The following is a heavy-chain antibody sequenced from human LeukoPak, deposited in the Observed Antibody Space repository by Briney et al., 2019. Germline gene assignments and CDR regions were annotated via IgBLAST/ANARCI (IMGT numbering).Heavy chain of an antibody. Sequence: ASVKVSCKASGYTFTGYYMHWVRQAPGQGLEWMGRINPNSGGTNYAQKFQGRVTMTRDTSISTAYMELSRLRPDDTAVYYCARGGNRRGYDAFDIWGQGTMVTVSS. D-gene: IGHD4-23*01. CDR2: INPNSGGT. J-gene: IGHJ3*02. CDR1: GYTFTGYY. V-gene: IGHV1-2*06. CDR3: ARGGNRRGYDAFDI.